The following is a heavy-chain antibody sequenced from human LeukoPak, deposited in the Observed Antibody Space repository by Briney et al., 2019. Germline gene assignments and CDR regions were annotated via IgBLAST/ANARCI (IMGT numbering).Heavy chain of an antibody. CDR3: ARVGLATELDWFDP. J-gene: IGHJ5*02. CDR2: IYYSGST. V-gene: IGHV4-39*07. D-gene: IGHD5-24*01. CDR1: GGSISSSSYY. Sequence: PSETLSLTCTVSGGSISSSSYYWGWIRQPPGKGLEWIGSIYYSGSTYYNPPLKSRVTISVDTSKNQFSLKLSSVTAADTAVYYCARVGLATELDWFDPWGQGTLVTVSS.